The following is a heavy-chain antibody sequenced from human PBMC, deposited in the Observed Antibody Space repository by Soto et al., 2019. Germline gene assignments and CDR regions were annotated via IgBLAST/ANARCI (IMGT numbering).Heavy chain of an antibody. CDR2: IYWDDDK. CDR3: AHRVLRTVFGLVTTTAIYFDF. CDR1: GFSLTTSGEG. V-gene: IGHV2-5*02. J-gene: IGHJ4*02. D-gene: IGHD3-3*01. Sequence: QITLNEAGPTQVKPRQTLTLTCSFSGFSLTTSGEGVGWIRQSPGKAPEWLALIYWDDDKRYSPSLKSRLTSTKYTSKNQMVLTMADLDPADTATYYCAHRVLRTVFGLVTTTAIYFDFWGQGTPVAVSS.